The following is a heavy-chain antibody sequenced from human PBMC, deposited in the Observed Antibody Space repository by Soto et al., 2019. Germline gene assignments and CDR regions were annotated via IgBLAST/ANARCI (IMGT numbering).Heavy chain of an antibody. V-gene: IGHV3-23*01. Sequence: GGSLGLSSAASGFTFNDYAVHWVRQAPGKGLDWVSTISWNSGSIGYADSVKGRFTISRDNSKNTLYLQMNSLRAEDTAVYYCAIMTVSPSWYMDVWGKGTTVTVSS. D-gene: IGHD4-4*01. CDR1: GFTFNDYA. J-gene: IGHJ6*03. CDR2: ISWNSGSI. CDR3: AIMTVSPSWYMDV.